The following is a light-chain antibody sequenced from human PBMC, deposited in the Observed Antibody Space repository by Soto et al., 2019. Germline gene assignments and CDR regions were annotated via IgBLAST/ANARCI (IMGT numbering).Light chain of an antibody. CDR2: DAS. J-gene: IGKJ3*01. V-gene: IGKV3-11*01. Sequence: EIVLTQSPATLSLSPGERATLSCRASQSVSSYLAWYQQKPGQAPRLLIYDASNRATGIPARFSGSGSGTAFTLTISSIEPEDFAVYYCQQRSNWPRGAFGPGTKVDIK. CDR1: QSVSSY. CDR3: QQRSNWPRGA.